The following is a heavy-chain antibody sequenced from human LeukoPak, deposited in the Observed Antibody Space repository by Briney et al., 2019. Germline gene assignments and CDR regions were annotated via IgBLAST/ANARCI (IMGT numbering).Heavy chain of an antibody. CDR2: IYTSGST. J-gene: IGHJ4*02. CDR1: GGSISSYY. V-gene: IGHV4-4*09. CDR3: ARAAYQQLSRVFDY. Sequence: SETLSLTCTVSGGSISSYYWSWIRQPPGKGLEWIGYIYTSGSTNYNPSLKSRVTISVDTSKNQFSLKLSSVTAADTAVYYCARAAYQQLSRVFDYWGQGTLVTVSS. D-gene: IGHD2-2*01.